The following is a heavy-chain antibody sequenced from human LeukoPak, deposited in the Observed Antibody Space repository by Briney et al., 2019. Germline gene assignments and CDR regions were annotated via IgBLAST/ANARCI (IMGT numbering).Heavy chain of an antibody. Sequence: GASVKVSCKASGYTFTSYGISWVGQAPGQGLEWMGWISAYNGNTNYAQKLQGRVTMTTDTSTSTAYMELRSLRSDDTAVYYCARAGSQPPGSIVVVVAAIYNWFDPWGQGTLVTVSS. D-gene: IGHD2-15*01. CDR1: GYTFTSYG. CDR2: ISAYNGNT. CDR3: ARAGSQPPGSIVVVVAAIYNWFDP. J-gene: IGHJ5*02. V-gene: IGHV1-18*01.